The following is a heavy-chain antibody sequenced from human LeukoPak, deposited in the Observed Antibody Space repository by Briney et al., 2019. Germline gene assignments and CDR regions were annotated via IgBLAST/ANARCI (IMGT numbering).Heavy chain of an antibody. CDR2: ISGSGGSA. Sequence: GGSLRLSCAASGFTFSSYAMNWVRQAPGKGLEWVSLISGSGGSAYYADSVKGRFTISRDNSKNMLYLQMNSLRAEDTAVYYCAKRPRIAAAGDGSWFDPWGQGTLVTVSS. CDR1: GFTFSSYA. V-gene: IGHV3-23*01. CDR3: AKRPRIAAAGDGSWFDP. J-gene: IGHJ5*02. D-gene: IGHD6-13*01.